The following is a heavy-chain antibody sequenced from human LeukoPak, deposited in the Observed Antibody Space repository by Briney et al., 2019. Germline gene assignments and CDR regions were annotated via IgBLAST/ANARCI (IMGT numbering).Heavy chain of an antibody. V-gene: IGHV3-30*18. D-gene: IGHD3-10*01. CDR3: AKDRDGDYYFDY. CDR2: ILYDGSNK. J-gene: IGHJ4*02. CDR1: GFTFSSNA. Sequence: GGSLRLSCAASGFTFSSNAMSWVRQAPGKGLEWVAVILYDGSNKYYADSVKGRFTISRDNSKNTLYLQMNSLRAEDTAVYYCAKDRDGDYYFDYWGQGTLVTVSS.